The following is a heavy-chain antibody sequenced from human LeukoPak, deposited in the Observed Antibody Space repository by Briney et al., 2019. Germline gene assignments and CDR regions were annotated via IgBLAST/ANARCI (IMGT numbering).Heavy chain of an antibody. CDR1: GGSISSYY. Sequence: SETLSLTCTVSGGSISSYYWSWIRQPAGKGLEWIGRMYTSGSTNYNPSLKSRATISVDTSKNQFSLKLSSVTAADTAVYYCARGAQDIVVVPAAMRGYYYYYMDVWGKGTTVTVSS. CDR3: ARGAQDIVVVPAAMRGYYYYYMDV. D-gene: IGHD2-2*01. V-gene: IGHV4-4*07. J-gene: IGHJ6*03. CDR2: MYTSGST.